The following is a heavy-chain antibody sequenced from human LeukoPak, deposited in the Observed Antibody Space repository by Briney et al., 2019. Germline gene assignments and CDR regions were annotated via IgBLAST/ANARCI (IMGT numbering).Heavy chain of an antibody. V-gene: IGHV4-59*08. CDR1: GDSISGYY. Sequence: PSETLSLTCTVSGDSISGYYWSWIRQPPGRGLEWIGNIYYNGNTNYNPSLKSRVTISVDTSKNQFSLNMRSVNAADTAVYYCARGGSHGVYWGQGTLVTVSS. J-gene: IGHJ4*02. D-gene: IGHD1-26*01. CDR2: IYYNGNT. CDR3: ARGGSHGVY.